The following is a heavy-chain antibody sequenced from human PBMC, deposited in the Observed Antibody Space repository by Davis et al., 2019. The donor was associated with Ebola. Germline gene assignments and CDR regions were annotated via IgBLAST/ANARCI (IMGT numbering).Heavy chain of an antibody. Sequence: PGGSLRLSCAASGFTFSSYGMHWVRQAPGKGLEWVAFIRYDGSNKYYADFVKGRFTISRDNSKNTLYLQMNSLRAEDTAVYYCAKDALFRIAVAGNFDYWGQGTLVTVSS. V-gene: IGHV3-30*02. D-gene: IGHD6-19*01. J-gene: IGHJ4*02. CDR2: IRYDGSNK. CDR3: AKDALFRIAVAGNFDY. CDR1: GFTFSSYG.